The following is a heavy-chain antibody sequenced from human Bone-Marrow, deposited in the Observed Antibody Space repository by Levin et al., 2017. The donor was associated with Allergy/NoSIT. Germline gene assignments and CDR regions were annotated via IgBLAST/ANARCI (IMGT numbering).Heavy chain of an antibody. CDR3: ARDIVGATLGVRHYYYYGMDV. CDR1: GGTFSSYA. CDR2: IIPIFGTA. J-gene: IGHJ6*02. D-gene: IGHD1-26*01. Sequence: SVKVSCKASGGTFSSYAISWVRQAPGQGLEWMGGIIPIFGTANYAQKFQGRVTITADESTSTAYMELSSLRSEDTAVYYCARDIVGATLGVRHYYYYGMDVWGQGTTVTVSS. V-gene: IGHV1-69*13.